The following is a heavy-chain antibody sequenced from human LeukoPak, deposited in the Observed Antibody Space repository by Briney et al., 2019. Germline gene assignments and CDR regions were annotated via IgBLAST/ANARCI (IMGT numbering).Heavy chain of an antibody. J-gene: IGHJ3*02. CDR2: IKQDGSEK. Sequence: GGSLRLSCAASGFTFSSYWMSWVRQAPGKGLEWVANIKQDGSEKYYADSVKGRFTISRDNAKNSLYLQMNSLRAEDTAVYYCARDRYFGSPDAFDIWGQGTMATVSS. CDR1: GFTFSSYW. D-gene: IGHD3-9*01. CDR3: ARDRYFGSPDAFDI. V-gene: IGHV3-7*01.